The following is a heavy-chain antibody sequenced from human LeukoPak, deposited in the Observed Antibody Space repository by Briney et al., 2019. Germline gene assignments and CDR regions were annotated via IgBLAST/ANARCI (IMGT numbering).Heavy chain of an antibody. Sequence: SVRVPRQASAFTFTSYAMQWVGQTRGQRLEWIGWVVLGSGNTKLPQKFQETVTITRDRSTSTVYMELSSLRSEDTAVYYCAALGAWSTVVSVDYDGVDVWGQGTTVTVSS. CDR2: VVLGSGNT. V-gene: IGHV1-58*02. D-gene: IGHD4-17*01. CDR1: AFTFTSYA. J-gene: IGHJ6*02. CDR3: AALGAWSTVVSVDYDGVDV.